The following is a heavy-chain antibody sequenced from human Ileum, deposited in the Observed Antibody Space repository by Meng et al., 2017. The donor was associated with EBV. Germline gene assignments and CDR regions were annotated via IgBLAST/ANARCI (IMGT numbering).Heavy chain of an antibody. CDR3: ARGPTTYFDY. CDR1: GGSISSSYW. CDR2: MYHSGTT. Sequence: HLQESGPGLVKPSXXXSLTCVVSGGSISSSYWWTWVRQSPGKGLEWIGEMYHSGTTNYNPSLKSRVTISMGKSNNQLSLKLNSVTAADTAVYYCARGPTTYFDYWGQGTLVTVSS. J-gene: IGHJ4*02. V-gene: IGHV4-4*02. D-gene: IGHD4-17*01.